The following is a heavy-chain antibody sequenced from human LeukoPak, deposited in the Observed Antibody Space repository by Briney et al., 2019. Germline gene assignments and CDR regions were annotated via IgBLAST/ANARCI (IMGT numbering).Heavy chain of an antibody. Sequence: PGGSLRLSCAASGFTFSSYAMSWVRQAPGEGLEWVSVISGSGGSTYYADSVKGRFTISRDNSKNTLYLQMNSLRAEDTAVYYCAKTYYHDSGGSHNLDYWGQGTLVTVSS. J-gene: IGHJ4*02. CDR2: ISGSGGST. D-gene: IGHD3-22*01. CDR3: AKTYYHDSGGSHNLDY. V-gene: IGHV3-23*01. CDR1: GFTFSSYA.